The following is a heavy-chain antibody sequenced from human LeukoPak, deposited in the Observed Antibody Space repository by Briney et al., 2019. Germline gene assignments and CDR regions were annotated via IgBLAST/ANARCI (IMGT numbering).Heavy chain of an antibody. V-gene: IGHV3-7*01. Sequence: PGGSLRLSCAASGFTFSSYWMSWVRQAPGKGLERVANIKQDGSEKYYVDSVKGRFTISRDNAKNSLYLQMNSLRAEDTAVYYCARGSHYSRYYYYYMDVWGKGTTVTVSS. D-gene: IGHD4-11*01. CDR1: GFTFSSYW. J-gene: IGHJ6*03. CDR3: ARGSHYSRYYYYYMDV. CDR2: IKQDGSEK.